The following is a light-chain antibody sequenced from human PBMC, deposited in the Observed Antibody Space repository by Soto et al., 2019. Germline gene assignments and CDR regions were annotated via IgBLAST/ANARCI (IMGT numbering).Light chain of an antibody. Sequence: QSVLTQPASVSGSPGQSITISCTGTSSDVGSYNLVSWYQQHPGKAPKLMICEVSKRPSGVSNRFSGSKSGNTASLTISGLQAEDEADYYCCSYAGSSTFVFGGGTKVTVL. CDR3: CSYAGSSTFV. CDR2: EVS. V-gene: IGLV2-23*02. CDR1: SSDVGSYNL. J-gene: IGLJ2*01.